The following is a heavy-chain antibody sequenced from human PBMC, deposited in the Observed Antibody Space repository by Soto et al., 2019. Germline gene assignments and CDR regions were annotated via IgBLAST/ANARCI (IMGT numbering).Heavy chain of an antibody. V-gene: IGHV3-30*03. CDR2: ILYDGSNK. D-gene: IGHD5-18*01. CDR1: GFTFSSYG. J-gene: IGHJ3*02. Sequence: GGSLRLSCAASGFTFSSYGMHWVRQAPGKGLEWVAVILYDGSNKYYADSVKGRFTISRDNSKNTLYLQMNSLRAEDTAVYYCARGIPYSSAFDIWGQGTMVTVSS. CDR3: ARGIPYSSAFDI.